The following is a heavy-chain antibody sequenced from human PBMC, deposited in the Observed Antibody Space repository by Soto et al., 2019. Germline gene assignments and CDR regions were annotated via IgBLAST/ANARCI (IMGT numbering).Heavy chain of an antibody. CDR3: ASRYCSGGSCYSVPFDY. V-gene: IGHV1-3*01. CDR2: INAGNGNT. Sequence: ASVKVSCKASGYTFTSYAMHWVRQAPGQRLEWMGWINAGNGNTKYSQKFQGRVTITRDTSASTAYMELSSLRSEDTAVYYCASRYCSGGSCYSVPFDYWGQGTLVTVSS. CDR1: GYTFTSYA. J-gene: IGHJ4*02. D-gene: IGHD2-15*01.